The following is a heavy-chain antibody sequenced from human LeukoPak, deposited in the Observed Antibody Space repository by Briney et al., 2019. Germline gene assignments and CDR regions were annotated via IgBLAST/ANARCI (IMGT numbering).Heavy chain of an antibody. J-gene: IGHJ4*02. V-gene: IGHV4-59*01. CDR2: IYYSGST. CDR3: ARGYSSSHNDY. CDR1: GGSFSGYY. Sequence: SETLSLTCAVYGGSFSGYYWSWIRQPPGKGLEWIGYIYYSGSTNYNPSLKSRVTISVDTSKNQFSLKLSSVTAADTAVYYCARGYSSSHNDYWGQGTLVTVSS. D-gene: IGHD6-6*01.